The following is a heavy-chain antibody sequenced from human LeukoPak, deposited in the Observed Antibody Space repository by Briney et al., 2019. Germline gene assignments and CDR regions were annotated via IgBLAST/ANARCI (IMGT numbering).Heavy chain of an antibody. J-gene: IGHJ4*02. V-gene: IGHV3-21*01. D-gene: IGHD3-3*01. CDR1: GFTFSSYS. CDR2: ISSSSSYI. Sequence: GGSLRLSCAASGFTFSSYSMNWVRQAPGKGLEWVSSISSSSSYIYYADSVKGRFTISRDNAKNSLYLQMNSLRAEDTAVYYCAREASNLRFLEWSLSPSDYWGQGTLVTVSS. CDR3: AREASNLRFLEWSLSPSDY.